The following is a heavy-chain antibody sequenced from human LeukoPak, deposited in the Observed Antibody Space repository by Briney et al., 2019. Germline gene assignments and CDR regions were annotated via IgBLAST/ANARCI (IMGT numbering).Heavy chain of an antibody. CDR2: ISGSGGST. CDR1: GFTFTSYA. J-gene: IGHJ4*02. Sequence: GGSLRLSCEASGFTFTSYAMSWVRQAPGKGLEWVSAISGSGGSTYYADSVKGRFTISRDNSKNTLYLQMNSLRAEDTAVYYCAKDGPYYDILTGYSMYYFDYWGQGTLVTVSS. CDR3: AKDGPYYDILTGYSMYYFDY. D-gene: IGHD3-9*01. V-gene: IGHV3-23*01.